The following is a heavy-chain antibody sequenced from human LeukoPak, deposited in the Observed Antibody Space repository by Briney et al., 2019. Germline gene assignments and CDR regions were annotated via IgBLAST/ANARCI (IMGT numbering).Heavy chain of an antibody. CDR1: GYSISSGYY. CDR2: IYHSGST. CDR3: ARVHYGSGSYYRGGGAFDI. J-gene: IGHJ3*02. D-gene: IGHD3-10*01. V-gene: IGHV4-38-2*02. Sequence: PSETLSLTCTVSGYSISSGYYWGWIRQPPGKGLEWIGSIYHSGSTYYNPSLKSRVTISVDTSKNQFSLKLSSVTAADTAVYYCARVHYGSGSYYRGGGAFDIWGQGTMVTVSS.